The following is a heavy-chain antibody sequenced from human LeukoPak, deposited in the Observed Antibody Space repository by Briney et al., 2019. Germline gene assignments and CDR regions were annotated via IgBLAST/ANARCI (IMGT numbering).Heavy chain of an antibody. V-gene: IGHV4-59*01. Sequence: KSSETLSLTCTVSGGSISTYYWSWIRQPPGKGLEYIGYIYYSGSTNYNPSLKSRVTMSLDTSKNQFSLKLSSVTAADTAVYYCAREEVPHGFDIWGQGQWSPSLQ. CDR2: IYYSGST. CDR1: GGSISTYY. CDR3: AREEVPHGFDI. J-gene: IGHJ3*02.